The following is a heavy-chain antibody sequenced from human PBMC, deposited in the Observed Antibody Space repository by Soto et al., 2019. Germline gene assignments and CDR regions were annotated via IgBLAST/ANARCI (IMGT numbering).Heavy chain of an antibody. V-gene: IGHV4-34*01. J-gene: IGHJ5*01. CDR3: ARRKKFDRNHSQSGRGLFDS. D-gene: IGHD3-10*01. CDR2: INHSGST. CDR1: GGSFSGYY. Sequence: SETLSLTCAVYGGSFSGYYWSWIRQPPGKGLEWIGEINHSGSTNYNPSLKSRVTISVDTSKNQFSLKLSSVTAADTAVYYCARRKKFDRNHSQSGRGLFDSWGQGTLVTVSS.